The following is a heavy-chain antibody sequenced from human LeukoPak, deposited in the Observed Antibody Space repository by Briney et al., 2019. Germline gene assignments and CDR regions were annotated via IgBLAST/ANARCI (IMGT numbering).Heavy chain of an antibody. Sequence: KTGGSLRLSCAASGFTLSSYAMSWVRQAPGKGLEWVSSISSSSSYIYYADSVKGRFTISRDNAKNSLYLQMNSLRAEDTAVYYCARARTTKGTIECFDYWGQGTLVTVSS. J-gene: IGHJ4*02. D-gene: IGHD2/OR15-2a*01. V-gene: IGHV3-21*01. CDR1: GFTLSSYA. CDR3: ARARTTKGTIECFDY. CDR2: ISSSSSYI.